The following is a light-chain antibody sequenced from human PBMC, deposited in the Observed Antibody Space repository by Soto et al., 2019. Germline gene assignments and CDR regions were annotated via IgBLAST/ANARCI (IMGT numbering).Light chain of an antibody. J-gene: IGKJ1*01. CDR2: AAS. V-gene: IGKV1-6*01. Sequence: AIQLTQSPSSLSASVGVRVTLTWRASQGIRNDLGWYQRKPGKAPKLLIYAASSLQSGAPSRLSGGGSGTDFTITIRRLEPEDFAVYYCQQYGSSGTFGQGTKVDIK. CDR1: QGIRND. CDR3: QQYGSSGT.